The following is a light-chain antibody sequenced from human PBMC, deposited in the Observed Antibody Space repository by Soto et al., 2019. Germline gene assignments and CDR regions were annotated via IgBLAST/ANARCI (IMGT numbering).Light chain of an antibody. J-gene: IGLJ1*01. CDR2: GNS. Sequence: VLTQPPSLSGAPGQRVTISCTGSSSNIGAGYDVHWYQQLPGTAPKLLIYGNSNRPSGVPDRFSGSKSGTSASLAITGLQAEDEADYYCQSYDSSLSGHYVFGTGTKVTVL. CDR1: SSNIGAGYD. V-gene: IGLV1-40*01. CDR3: QSYDSSLSGHYV.